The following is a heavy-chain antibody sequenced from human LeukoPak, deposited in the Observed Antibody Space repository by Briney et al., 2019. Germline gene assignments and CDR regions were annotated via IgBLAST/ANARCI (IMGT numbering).Heavy chain of an antibody. J-gene: IGHJ2*01. CDR3: ARVGDHFHWYLDL. CDR2: LYSGSDT. Sequence: GGSLRLSCAASGFTVSTKYMNWVRQAPGKGLEWVSILYSGSDTYYANSVKGRFTISRDSSKNILFLQMNGLRAEDTAVYYCARVGDHFHWYLDLWGRGTLVTVSS. D-gene: IGHD3-10*01. V-gene: IGHV3-53*01. CDR1: GFTVSTKY.